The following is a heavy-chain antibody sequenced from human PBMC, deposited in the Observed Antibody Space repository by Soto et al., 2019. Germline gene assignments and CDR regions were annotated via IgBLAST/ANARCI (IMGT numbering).Heavy chain of an antibody. D-gene: IGHD2-15*01. CDR3: TSIVVVVAATHAFDI. CDR1: GFTFSNAW. V-gene: IGHV3-15*01. Sequence: GGSLRLSCAASGFTFSNAWMSWVRPAPGKGLEWVGRIKSKTDGGTTDYAAPVKGRFTISRDDSKNTLYLQMNSLKTEDTAVYYCTSIVVVVAATHAFDIWGQGTMVTVSS. J-gene: IGHJ3*02. CDR2: IKSKTDGGTT.